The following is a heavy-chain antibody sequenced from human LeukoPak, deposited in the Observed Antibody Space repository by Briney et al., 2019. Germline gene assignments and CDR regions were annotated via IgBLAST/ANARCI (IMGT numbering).Heavy chain of an antibody. CDR2: MSYDGSNK. Sequence: GGSLRLSCAASGFTFNLYAMHWVRQAPGKGLEWVALMSYDGSNKYYTDSVKGRFSISRDNSKNTLYVQINNLRPEDTAVYYCARGDHYYDSSALLDYWGQGTLVTVSS. CDR3: ARGDHYYDSSALLDY. V-gene: IGHV3-30*04. J-gene: IGHJ4*02. CDR1: GFTFNLYA. D-gene: IGHD3-22*01.